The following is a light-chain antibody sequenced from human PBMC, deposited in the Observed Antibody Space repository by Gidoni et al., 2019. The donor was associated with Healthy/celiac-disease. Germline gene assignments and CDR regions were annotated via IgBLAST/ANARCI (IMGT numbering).Light chain of an antibody. CDR2: AAS. CDR1: QRISNY. Sequence: DIHMTQSPSSLSASVGDRVTITCRASQRISNYLAWYQQKPGKVPKLLIYAASTLQSGVPSRFSGSGSGTDFTLTISSLQPEDVATYYCQKYNSAPPTFGQGTKVEIK. V-gene: IGKV1-27*01. J-gene: IGKJ1*01. CDR3: QKYNSAPPT.